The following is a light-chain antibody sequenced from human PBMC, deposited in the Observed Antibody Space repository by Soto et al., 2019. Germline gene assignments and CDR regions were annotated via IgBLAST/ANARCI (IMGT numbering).Light chain of an antibody. J-gene: IGKJ1*01. Sequence: EIVLTQSPGTLSLPPGERATLSCGASQSVTSNYLAWYQQKPGQAPRLLIFGASIRVKGIPDRFIGSGSGTDSTLTISRLEPEDFAVYYCQHYVTSLTTFGQGPKVDIK. CDR2: GAS. CDR3: QHYVTSLTT. CDR1: QSVTSNY. V-gene: IGKV3-20*01.